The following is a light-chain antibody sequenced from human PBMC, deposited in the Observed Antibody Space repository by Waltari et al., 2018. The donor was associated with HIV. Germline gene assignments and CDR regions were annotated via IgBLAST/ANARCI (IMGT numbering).Light chain of an antibody. CDR3: NSYAGSNNWV. CDR2: EVN. V-gene: IGLV2-8*01. CDR1: SSDVGGSKY. Sequence: QSALTQPPSASGSPGQSVTISCTGTSSDVGGSKYVSWYQQHPGKAPKLMIYEVNKRPSGGPDGFSGSKSANTASLTVSGLQADDEADYYCNSYAGSNNWVFGGGTKLTVL. J-gene: IGLJ3*02.